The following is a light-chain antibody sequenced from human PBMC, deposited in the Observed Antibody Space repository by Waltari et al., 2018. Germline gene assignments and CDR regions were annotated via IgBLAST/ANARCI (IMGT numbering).Light chain of an antibody. J-gene: IGKJ1*01. CDR2: GTS. Sequence: IVLTPSPGTLSLSPGGRATLSCRASQNIGHYLAWYQQKPGQAPRPLIYGTSTRAAGIPDRFSGSGSGADFSLTITRLEPEDFAVYYCQHHVRLPATFGQGTKV. V-gene: IGKV3-20*01. CDR3: QHHVRLPAT. CDR1: QNIGHY.